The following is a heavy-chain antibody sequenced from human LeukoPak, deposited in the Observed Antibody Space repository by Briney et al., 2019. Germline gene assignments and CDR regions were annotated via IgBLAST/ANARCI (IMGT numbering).Heavy chain of an antibody. J-gene: IGHJ6*03. CDR2: IYPGDSDT. Sequence: GESLKISCKGSGYSFTTYWIGLGRQMPGKGLEWIWIIYPGDSDTIYSASFQGQVTISADKSISTAYLQRSSLKASDPAMYYCARTQSYYYYYMEVWGKGTTVTVSS. CDR1: GYSFTTYW. V-gene: IGHV5-51*01. CDR3: ARTQSYYYYYMEV.